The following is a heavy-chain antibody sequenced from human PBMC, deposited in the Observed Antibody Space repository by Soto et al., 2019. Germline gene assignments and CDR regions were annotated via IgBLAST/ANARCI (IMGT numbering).Heavy chain of an antibody. CDR1: GYTFTSYG. V-gene: IGHV1-18*04. D-gene: IGHD3-10*01. J-gene: IGHJ4*02. CDR3: ARGSGSGSYYTPNLDYPYYFDY. Sequence: GASVKVSCQASGYTFTSYGISWLRPSPGRGLAWMGWISAYNGNTNYAQKLQGRVTMTTDTSTSTAYMELRSLRADDTAVYYCARGSGSGSYYTPNLDYPYYFDYWGQGTLVTVSS. CDR2: ISAYNGNT.